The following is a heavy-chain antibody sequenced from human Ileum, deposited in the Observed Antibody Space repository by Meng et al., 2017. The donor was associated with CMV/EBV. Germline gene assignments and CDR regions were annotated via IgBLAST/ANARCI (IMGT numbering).Heavy chain of an antibody. CDR1: GFTFSSYA. V-gene: IGHV3-23*01. CDR3: AIDPLGANWGSPEFDY. J-gene: IGHJ4*02. Sequence: GESLKISCSASGFTFSSYAMNWVRQAPGKGLQWVSTISVSGGRTHYADSVKGRFTISRDNSKNMLFLQVNRMRAEDTAVYYWAIDPLGANWGSPEFDYWGQGTLVTVSS. CDR2: ISVSGGRT. D-gene: IGHD1-26*01.